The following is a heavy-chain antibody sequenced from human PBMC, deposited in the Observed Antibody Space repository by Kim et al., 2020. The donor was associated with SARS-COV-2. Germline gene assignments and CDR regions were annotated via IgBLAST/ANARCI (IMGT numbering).Heavy chain of an antibody. CDR2: ISWNSGTI. Sequence: SLRLSCAASGFTFDDYAMHWVRQAPGKGLEWVSGISWNSGTIGYADSVKGRFTISRDNAKNSLYLQMNSLRTEDMALYYCAKSKSTMFQGVLYGMDV. V-gene: IGHV3-9*03. D-gene: IGHD3-10*01. J-gene: IGHJ6*01. CDR1: GFTFDDYA. CDR3: AKSKSTMFQGVLYGMDV.